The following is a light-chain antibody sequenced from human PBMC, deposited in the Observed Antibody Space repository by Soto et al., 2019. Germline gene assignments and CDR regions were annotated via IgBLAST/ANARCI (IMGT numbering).Light chain of an antibody. CDR1: SGHSSYA. Sequence: QLVLTQSPSASASLGASVKLTCTLSSGHSSYAIAWHQQQPEKGPRYLMKLNSDGSHSKGDGIPDRFSDSSSRAERYLITSSLQSEDEADYYCQTWGTGIHVFGTGTKLTVL. V-gene: IGLV4-69*01. CDR3: QTWGTGIHV. CDR2: LNSDGSH. J-gene: IGLJ1*01.